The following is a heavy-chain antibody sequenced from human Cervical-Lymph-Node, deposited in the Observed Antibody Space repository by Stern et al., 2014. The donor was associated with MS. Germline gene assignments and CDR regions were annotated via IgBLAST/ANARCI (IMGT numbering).Heavy chain of an antibody. J-gene: IGHJ4*02. Sequence: ESGPALVKPTETLTLTCDFSGFSLNTGTMSVAWIRQAPGKALEWIAVIDWDYDKFYSSSLKTRLTLSKDPSKNQVVITMTKVSPVDTATYYCARMRGANPHYFDHWGQGILVVVSS. CDR3: ARMRGANPHYFDH. CDR2: IDWDYDK. D-gene: IGHD2-8*01. V-gene: IGHV2-70*01. CDR1: GFSLNTGTMS.